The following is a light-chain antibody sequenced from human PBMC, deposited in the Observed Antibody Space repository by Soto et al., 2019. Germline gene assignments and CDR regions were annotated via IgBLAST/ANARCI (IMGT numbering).Light chain of an antibody. CDR1: QGISNY. CDR2: AAS. V-gene: IGKV1-27*01. CDR3: LKNTNVPA. Sequence: DIQMTQSPSSLSASVGDRVTITCRASQGISNYLAWYQQIPGKVPKLLISAASTLQSGVPSRFSGSGSGTDFTLTISSLQPEDVAPYYCLKNTNVPAFGGGTKVEIK. J-gene: IGKJ4*01.